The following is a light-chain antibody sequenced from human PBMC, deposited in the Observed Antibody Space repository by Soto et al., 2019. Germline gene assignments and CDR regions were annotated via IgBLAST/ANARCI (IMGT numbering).Light chain of an antibody. J-gene: IGLJ3*02. CDR1: SSDVGGYNY. Sequence: QSALTQPRSVSGSLGQSVTISCTGTSSDVGGYNYVSWYQQHPGKAPKLMIYDVNKRPSGVPDRFSGSKSGNTASLTISGLQAADEADYYCCSYAGSWVFGVGTKLTVL. V-gene: IGLV2-11*01. CDR3: CSYAGSWV. CDR2: DVN.